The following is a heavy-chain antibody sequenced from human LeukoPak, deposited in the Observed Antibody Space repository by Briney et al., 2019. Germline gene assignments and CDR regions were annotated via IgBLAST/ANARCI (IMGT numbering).Heavy chain of an antibody. D-gene: IGHD6-19*01. CDR2: IYYSGST. V-gene: IGHV4-30-4*01. CDR1: GGSISSGDYY. CDR3: ARDRVYSSGEDGMDV. Sequence: SETLSLTCTVSGGSISSGDYYWSWIRQPPGKGLEWIGYIYYSGSTYYNPSLKSRVTISVDTSKNQFSLKLSSVTAADTAVYYCARDRVYSSGEDGMDVWGQGTTDTVSS. J-gene: IGHJ6*02.